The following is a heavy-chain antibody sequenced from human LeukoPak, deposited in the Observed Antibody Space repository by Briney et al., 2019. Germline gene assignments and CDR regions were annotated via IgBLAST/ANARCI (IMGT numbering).Heavy chain of an antibody. CDR2: INPSGGST. Sequence: ASVKVSCKASGYTFTSYYMHWVRQAPGQGLEWMGIINPSGGSTSYAQKFQGRVTMIRDTSTSTVYMELSSLRSEDTAVYYCARDDGRTIAARPLYYFDYWGQGTLVTVSS. V-gene: IGHV1-46*01. J-gene: IGHJ4*02. CDR3: ARDDGRTIAARPLYYFDY. CDR1: GYTFTSYY. D-gene: IGHD6-6*01.